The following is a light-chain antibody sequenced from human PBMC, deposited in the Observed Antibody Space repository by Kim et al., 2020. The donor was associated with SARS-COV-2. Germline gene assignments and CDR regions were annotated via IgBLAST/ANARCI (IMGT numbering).Light chain of an antibody. CDR1: QSVSSN. CDR3: QQYSNWPLT. V-gene: IGKV3D-15*03. J-gene: IGKJ4*01. Sequence: SVSPGERATLSCRASQSVSSNLAWYQHKPGQAPRLLIYGASIRATGIPARFSGSGSGTEFTLTISILQSEDFAIYYCQQYSNWPLTFGGGTKLEIK. CDR2: GAS.